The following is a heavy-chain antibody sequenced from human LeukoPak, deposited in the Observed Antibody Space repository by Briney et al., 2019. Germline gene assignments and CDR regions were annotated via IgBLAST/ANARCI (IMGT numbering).Heavy chain of an antibody. Sequence: SETLSLTCTVSGGSISSSSYYWGWIRQPPGKGLEWIGSIYYSGSTYYNPSLKSRVTISVDTSKSQFSLKLSSVTAADTAVYYCARDRQDIVVVPAAPYFDYWGQGTLVTVSS. CDR1: GGSISSSSYY. J-gene: IGHJ4*02. CDR2: IYYSGST. CDR3: ARDRQDIVVVPAAPYFDY. D-gene: IGHD2-2*01. V-gene: IGHV4-39*07.